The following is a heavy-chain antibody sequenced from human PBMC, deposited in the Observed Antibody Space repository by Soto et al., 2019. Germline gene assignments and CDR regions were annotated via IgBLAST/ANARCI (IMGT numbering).Heavy chain of an antibody. CDR1: GGAFSGYY. Sequence: SETLSLTCAVYGGAFSGYYWSWIRQPPGKGLEWIGEINHSGSTNYNPSLKSRFTISVDTSKNQFSLKLSSVTAADTAVYYCARGGSNSYSYGMDVWGQGTTVTVSS. CDR2: INHSGST. V-gene: IGHV4-34*01. CDR3: ARGGSNSYSYGMDV. J-gene: IGHJ6*02.